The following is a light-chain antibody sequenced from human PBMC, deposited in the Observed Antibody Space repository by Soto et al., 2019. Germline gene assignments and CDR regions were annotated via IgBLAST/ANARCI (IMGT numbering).Light chain of an antibody. J-gene: IGLJ1*01. CDR2: TDN. CDR3: AALHRSLNAYV. V-gene: IGLV1-44*01. Sequence: QSVLTQPPSASGTPGQRVTISCSGSSSNIGSNAVNWYQQFPGTAPKLLIYTDNQRPSGVPDRFSGSKSGTSASLAISGLNSEDEADYFCAALHRSLNAYVFATGTQLTVL. CDR1: SSNIGSNA.